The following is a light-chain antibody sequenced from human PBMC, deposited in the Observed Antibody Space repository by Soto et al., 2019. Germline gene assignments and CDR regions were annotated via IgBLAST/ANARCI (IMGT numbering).Light chain of an antibody. CDR2: EGS. J-gene: IGLJ3*02. CDR1: SSDVGSYNV. V-gene: IGLV2-23*01. CDR3: CSYAGNSTWV. Sequence: QSALTQPASVSGSPGQSITISCTGTSSDVGSYNVVSWYQQHPGKAPKLMIYEGSKRPSGVSNRFAGSKSGNTASLTISGLQAEDEADYYCCSYAGNSTWVFGGGTKLTVL.